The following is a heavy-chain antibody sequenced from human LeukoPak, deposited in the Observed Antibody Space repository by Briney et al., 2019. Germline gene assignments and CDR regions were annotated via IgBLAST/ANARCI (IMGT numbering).Heavy chain of an antibody. CDR2: ISAGGDRT. CDR3: AKSLFSSATGSGRAFDI. J-gene: IGHJ3*02. V-gene: IGHV3-23*01. Sequence: GGSLRLSCAASGFTFSSYAMSWVRQAPGKGLEWVSAISAGGDRTFYADSVRGRFTISRDNSKNTLYLQMNSLRAEDTAVYYCAKSLFSSATGSGRAFDIWGQGTMVTVSS. D-gene: IGHD2-2*01. CDR1: GFTFSSYA.